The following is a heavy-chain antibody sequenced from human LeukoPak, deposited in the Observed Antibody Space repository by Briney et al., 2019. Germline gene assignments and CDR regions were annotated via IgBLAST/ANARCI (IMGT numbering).Heavy chain of an antibody. D-gene: IGHD6-13*01. CDR2: INTNTGNP. Sequence: ASVKVSCKASGYNFTTYGVSWVRQAPGQGLEWMGRINTNTGNPTHAQGFTGRFVFSSDASVSTAYLQISGLKAEDTAVYYCTRDRFSSIWYGDYWGQGTLVTVSS. V-gene: IGHV7-4-1*02. CDR1: GYNFTTYG. J-gene: IGHJ4*02. CDR3: TRDRFSSIWYGDY.